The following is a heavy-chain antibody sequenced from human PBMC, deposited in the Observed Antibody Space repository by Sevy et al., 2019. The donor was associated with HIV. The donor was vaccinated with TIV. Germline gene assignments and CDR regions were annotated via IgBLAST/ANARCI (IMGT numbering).Heavy chain of an antibody. V-gene: IGHV3-74*01. CDR1: GFTFSSYW. CDR2: INGDGGSA. J-gene: IGHJ6*02. Sequence: GGSLRLSCAASGFTFSSYWMHWVRQAPGKGLLWVSLINGDGGSANYADSVKGRFIMSSDNAKHTLYLQINSLRAEDTAMYYCARAYAHYGDSIGFYYGMDVWGQGITVTVSS. CDR3: ARAYAHYGDSIGFYYGMDV. D-gene: IGHD4-17*01.